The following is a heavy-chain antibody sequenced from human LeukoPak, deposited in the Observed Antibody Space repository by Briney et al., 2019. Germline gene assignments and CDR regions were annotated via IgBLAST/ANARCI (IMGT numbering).Heavy chain of an antibody. CDR2: ISGNGGST. V-gene: IGHV3-23*01. Sequence: PEGSLRLSCAASGFTFSSYAMGWVRQAPGKGLEWVSAISGNGGSTFYTDAVKGRFTISRDNSKNTLYLQMNSLRAEDTAVYYCASSPYSYGFFDYWGQGTLVTVSS. CDR3: ASSPYSYGFFDY. CDR1: GFTFSSYA. J-gene: IGHJ4*02. D-gene: IGHD5-18*01.